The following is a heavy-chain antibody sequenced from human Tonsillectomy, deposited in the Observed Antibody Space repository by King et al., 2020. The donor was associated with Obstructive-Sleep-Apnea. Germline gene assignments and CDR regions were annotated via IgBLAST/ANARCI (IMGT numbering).Heavy chain of an antibody. V-gene: IGHV3-30-3*01. CDR3: ARASGNNWDDAFGV. CDR1: GFSFSSYA. J-gene: IGHJ3*01. D-gene: IGHD1-1*01. CDR2: ISYDPSNK. Sequence: VQLVESGGGVVQPGRSLRLSCAASGFSFSSYAMHWVRQAPGKGLEWVAIISYDPSNKYYADSVKGRFTISRDNSKSTLYLQMNSLRAEDTAVYYCARASGNNWDDAFGVWGHGTMDTVSS.